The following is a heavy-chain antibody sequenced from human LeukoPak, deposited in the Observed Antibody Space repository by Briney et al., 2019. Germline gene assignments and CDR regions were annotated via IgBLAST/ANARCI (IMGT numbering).Heavy chain of an antibody. CDR2: IRYDGSNK. Sequence: GGSLRLSCAASGFTFSDYGMHWVRQAPGKGLEWVAFIRYDGSNKYYADSVKGRFTISRDNSKNTLYLQMNSLRAEDTAVYYCARRAGAYSHPYDYWGQGTLVIVSS. D-gene: IGHD4/OR15-4a*01. CDR1: GFTFSDYG. V-gene: IGHV3-30*02. CDR3: ARRAGAYSHPYDY. J-gene: IGHJ4*02.